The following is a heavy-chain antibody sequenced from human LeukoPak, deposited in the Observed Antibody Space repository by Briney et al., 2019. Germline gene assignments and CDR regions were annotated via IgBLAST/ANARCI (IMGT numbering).Heavy chain of an antibody. CDR3: ARHGPYYDSGGYFDASRNWFDP. CDR2: IYYSGST. J-gene: IGHJ5*02. V-gene: IGHV4-59*08. CDR1: GGSISSYY. D-gene: IGHD3-22*01. Sequence: SETLSLTCTVSGGSISSYYWSWIRQPPGKGLEWIGYIYYSGSTNYNPSLKSRVTISVDTSKNQFSLKLSSVTAADTAVYYCARHGPYYDSGGYFDASRNWFDPGGEGTLVTVSS.